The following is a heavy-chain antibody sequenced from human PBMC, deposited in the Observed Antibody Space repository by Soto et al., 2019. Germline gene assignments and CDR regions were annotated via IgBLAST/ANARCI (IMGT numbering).Heavy chain of an antibody. V-gene: IGHV4-39*01. J-gene: IGHJ4*01. Sequence: QLQLQESGSGLVKPSETLSLTCIVSNGSIRSRRSYWGWIRPTPGKGLEWIGSIYYIGNTYYNPSLKSRVTTSIDTSKTQYTLKMNSVTAADTAVYFCGGQDYGAKGYYFENCG. D-gene: IGHD4-17*01. CDR3: GGQDYGAKGYYFEN. CDR2: IYYIGNT. CDR1: NGSIRSRRSY.